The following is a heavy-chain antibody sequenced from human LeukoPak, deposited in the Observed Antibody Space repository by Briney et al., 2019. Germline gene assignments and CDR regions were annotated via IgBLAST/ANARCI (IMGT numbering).Heavy chain of an antibody. D-gene: IGHD3-9*01. CDR1: GFTFSDYY. Sequence: GGSLRLSCAASGFTFSDYYMSWIRQAPGKGLEWVSYISSSGSTIYYADSVKGRFTISRDNAKNSLYLQMNSLRAEDTAVYYCAREEGATGYREHLFDYWGRGTLVTVSS. V-gene: IGHV3-11*01. J-gene: IGHJ4*02. CDR3: AREEGATGYREHLFDY. CDR2: ISSSGSTI.